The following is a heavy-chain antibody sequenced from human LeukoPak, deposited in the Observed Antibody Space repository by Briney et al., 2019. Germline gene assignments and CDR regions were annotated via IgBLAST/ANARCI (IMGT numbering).Heavy chain of an antibody. Sequence: ASVKVSCKPSGYTFTRNDINWVRQAPGQGLEWMGWISAYDGNTNYAQKFQGRVTMTTYTATSTAYMELRSLRSDDTAVYYCARDKVIASAGTPNWFDPWGQGTLVTVSS. D-gene: IGHD6-13*01. CDR1: GYTFTRND. V-gene: IGHV1-18*04. J-gene: IGHJ5*02. CDR3: ARDKVIASAGTPNWFDP. CDR2: ISAYDGNT.